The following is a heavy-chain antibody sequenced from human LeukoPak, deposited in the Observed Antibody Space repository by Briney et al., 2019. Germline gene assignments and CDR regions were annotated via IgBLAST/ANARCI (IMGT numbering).Heavy chain of an antibody. D-gene: IGHD6-19*01. CDR3: AKDLSSGWYSSDY. V-gene: IGHV3-23*01. CDR2: ISGSGGST. CDR1: GFTFSSYG. J-gene: IGHJ4*02. Sequence: GGSLRLSCAASGFTFSSYGMSWVRQAPGKGLEWVSAISGSGGSTYYADSVKGRFTISRDNSKNTLYLQMNSLRAEDTAVYYCAKDLSSGWYSSDYWGQGTLVTVSS.